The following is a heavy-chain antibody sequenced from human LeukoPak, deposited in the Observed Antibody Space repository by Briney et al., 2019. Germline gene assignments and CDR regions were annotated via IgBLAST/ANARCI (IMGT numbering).Heavy chain of an antibody. V-gene: IGHV3-30*02. CDR3: AKDFESGYDYGY. Sequence: GGSLRLSCAASGFIFSSYGMHWVRQAPGKGLEGVAFIRYDGSNKYYADSVKGRFTISRDNSKNTLYLQMSSLRAEDTAVYYCAKDFESGYDYGYWGQGTLVTVSS. CDR1: GFIFSSYG. CDR2: IRYDGSNK. J-gene: IGHJ4*02. D-gene: IGHD5-12*01.